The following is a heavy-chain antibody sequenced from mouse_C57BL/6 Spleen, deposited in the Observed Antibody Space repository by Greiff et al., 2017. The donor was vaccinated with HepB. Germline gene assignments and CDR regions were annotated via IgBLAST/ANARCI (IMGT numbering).Heavy chain of an antibody. Sequence: EVMLVESGPELVKPGASVKISCKASGYSFTGYYMHWVKQSHGNILDWIGYIYPYNGVSSYNQKFKGKATLTVDKSSSTAYMELRSLTSEDSAVYYCARGSTMVTFYAMDYWGQGTSVTVSS. D-gene: IGHD2-2*01. CDR2: IYPYNGVS. CDR3: ARGSTMVTFYAMDY. J-gene: IGHJ4*01. CDR1: GYSFTGYY. V-gene: IGHV1-31*01.